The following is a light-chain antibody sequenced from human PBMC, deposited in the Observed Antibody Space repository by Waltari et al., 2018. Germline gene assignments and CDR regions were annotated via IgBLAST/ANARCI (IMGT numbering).Light chain of an antibody. J-gene: IGLJ2*01. V-gene: IGLV2-23*02. Sequence: QPALTQPASVSGSPGQSITLSSTGSSKDIGNSNHVCWYQQPPGTAPRLIISEFTDRPSGVSDRFSGSKSGNTASLTISELQAEDEADYYCLSYTTRISFVFGGGTKLSVL. CDR2: EFT. CDR1: SKDIGNSNH. CDR3: LSYTTRISFV.